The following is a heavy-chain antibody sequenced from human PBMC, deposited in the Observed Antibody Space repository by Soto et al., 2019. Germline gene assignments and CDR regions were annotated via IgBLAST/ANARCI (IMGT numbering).Heavy chain of an antibody. V-gene: IGHV2-5*02. D-gene: IGHD3-22*01. Sequence: QITLKESGPTLVKPTQTLTLTCTFSGFSLTTSGVGVGWIRQPPGKALEWLALIYWDDDKRYSPSLKSRLTITKDTSKNQVVLTMTNMDPVDTATYNCAHQYDNSGLRYHYYSGMDVWGQGTTVTVSS. J-gene: IGHJ6*02. CDR2: IYWDDDK. CDR3: AHQYDNSGLRYHYYSGMDV. CDR1: GFSLTTSGVG.